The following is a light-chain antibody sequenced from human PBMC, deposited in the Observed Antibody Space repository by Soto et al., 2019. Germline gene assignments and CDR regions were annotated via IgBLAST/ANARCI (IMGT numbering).Light chain of an antibody. CDR1: SSDVGGYNY. J-gene: IGLJ1*01. V-gene: IGLV2-14*01. CDR3: SSYTSSSTSRYV. CDR2: DVS. Sequence: QSALTQPASVSGSPGQSITISCTGTSSDVGGYNYVSWYQQHPGKAPKLMIYDVSNRPSGVSNRFSGSKSGNTASLTISGLQAEDDADYYCSSYTSSSTSRYVFGTGTKLTVL.